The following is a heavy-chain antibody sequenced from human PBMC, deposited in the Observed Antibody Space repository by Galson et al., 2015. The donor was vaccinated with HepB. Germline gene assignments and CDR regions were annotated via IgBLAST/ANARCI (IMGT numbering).Heavy chain of an antibody. CDR3: ARDSEWLAPRDAFDI. CDR1: GFTFSSYG. J-gene: IGHJ3*02. D-gene: IGHD3-3*01. CDR2: IWYDGSNK. V-gene: IGHV3-33*01. Sequence: SLRLSCAASGFTFSSYGMHWVRQAPGKGLEWVAVIWYDGSNKYYADSVKGRFTISRDNSKNTLYLQMNSLRAEDTAVYYCARDSEWLAPRDAFDIWGQGTMVTVSS.